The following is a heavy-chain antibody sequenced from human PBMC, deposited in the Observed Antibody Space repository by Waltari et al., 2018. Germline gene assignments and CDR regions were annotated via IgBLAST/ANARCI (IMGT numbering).Heavy chain of an antibody. Sequence: QVQLVESGGGVVQPGRSLRLSCAVSGVTFRNYGMHWVRQAPGKGLEWVAIIWYDGSNKYYSDSVRSRFTISRDNSKNTLYLQMNSLRSDDTAIYYCATSRGGSYYSDYWGQGTLVTVSS. D-gene: IGHD3-16*01. CDR3: ATSRGGSYYSDY. CDR2: IWYDGSNK. V-gene: IGHV3-33*08. J-gene: IGHJ4*02. CDR1: GVTFRNYG.